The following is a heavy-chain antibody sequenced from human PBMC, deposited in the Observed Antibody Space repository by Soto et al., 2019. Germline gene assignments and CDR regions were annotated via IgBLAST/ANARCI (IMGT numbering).Heavy chain of an antibody. CDR3: ARVEMATNYYYYYGMDV. Sequence: GESLKISCKGSGYSFTSYWIGWVRQMPGKGLEWMGIIYPGDSDTRYSPSFQGQVTISADKSISTAYLQWSSLKASDTAMYYCARVEMATNYYYYYGMDVWGQGTTVTVSS. CDR1: GYSFTSYW. V-gene: IGHV5-51*01. J-gene: IGHJ6*02. CDR2: IYPGDSDT. D-gene: IGHD5-12*01.